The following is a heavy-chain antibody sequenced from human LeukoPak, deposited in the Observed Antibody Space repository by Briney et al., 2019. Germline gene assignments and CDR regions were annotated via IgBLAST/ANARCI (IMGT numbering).Heavy chain of an antibody. CDR2: TYYRSKWLS. CDR1: GDSVSSNSAA. J-gene: IGHJ4*02. Sequence: SQTLSLTCAISGDSVSSNSAAWNWIRQSPSRGLEWLRRTYYRSKWLSDYAVSVKSRITIDADTSKNQFSLQLNSVTPEDTAVYYCARKGTVTTPFDYWGQGILVTVSS. D-gene: IGHD4-11*01. CDR3: ARKGTVTTPFDY. V-gene: IGHV6-1*01.